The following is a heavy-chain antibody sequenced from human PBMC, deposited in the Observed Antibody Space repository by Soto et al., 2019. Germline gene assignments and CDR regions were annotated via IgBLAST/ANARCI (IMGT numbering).Heavy chain of an antibody. CDR2: IIPIFGTA. CDR1: GGTFSSYA. J-gene: IGHJ6*02. CDR3: AREKVGYGGNSAQSNDYYYGMDV. D-gene: IGHD2-21*02. V-gene: IGHV1-69*06. Sequence: GASVKVSCKASGGTFSSYAISWVRQAPGQGLEWMGGIIPIFGTANYAQKFQGRVTITADKSTSTAYMELSSLRSEDTAVYYCAREKVGYGGNSAQSNDYYYGMDVWGQGTTVTVSS.